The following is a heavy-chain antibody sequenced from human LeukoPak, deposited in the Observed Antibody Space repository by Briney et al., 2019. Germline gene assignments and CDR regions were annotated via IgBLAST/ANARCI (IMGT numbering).Heavy chain of an antibody. CDR2: ISGSGGST. Sequence: HPGGSLRLSCAAPGFTFSTYAMSWVRQAPGKGLEWVSVISGSGGSTYYADSVKGRFTISRDNSKNTLYLQMNSLRAEDTAVYYCAKKRGSGSLYFDYWGQGTLVTVSS. J-gene: IGHJ4*02. D-gene: IGHD3-10*01. CDR3: AKKRGSGSLYFDY. CDR1: GFTFSTYA. V-gene: IGHV3-23*01.